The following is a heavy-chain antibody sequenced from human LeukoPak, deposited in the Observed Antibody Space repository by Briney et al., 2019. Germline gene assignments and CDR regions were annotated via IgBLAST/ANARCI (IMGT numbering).Heavy chain of an antibody. CDR1: GFTFSSYG. V-gene: IGHV3-33*01. D-gene: IGHD6-13*01. CDR2: IWYDGSNK. J-gene: IGHJ4*02. Sequence: PGRSLRLSCAASGFTFSSYGMHWVRQAPGKGLEWVAVIWYDGSNKYYADSVKGRFTISRDNSKNTLYLQMNSLRAEDTAVYYCARSPLRQQLVEDYWGQGTLVTVSS. CDR3: ARSPLRQQLVEDY.